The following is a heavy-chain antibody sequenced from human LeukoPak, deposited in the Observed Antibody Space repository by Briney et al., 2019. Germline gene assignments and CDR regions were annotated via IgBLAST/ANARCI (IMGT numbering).Heavy chain of an antibody. J-gene: IGHJ4*02. CDR3: ARVDAPRYCSSTSCYHFDY. CDR2: INPSGGST. Sequence: GASVKVSCKAPGYTFTSYYMHWVRQAPGQGLEWMGIINPSGGSTSYAQKFQGRVTMTTDTSTSTAYIELRSLRSDDTAVYYCARVDAPRYCSSTSCYHFDYWGQGTLVTVSS. V-gene: IGHV1-46*01. CDR1: GYTFTSYY. D-gene: IGHD2-2*01.